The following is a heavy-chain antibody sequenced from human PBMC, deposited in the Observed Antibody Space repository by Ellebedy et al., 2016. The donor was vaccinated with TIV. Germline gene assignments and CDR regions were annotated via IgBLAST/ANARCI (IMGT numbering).Heavy chain of an antibody. Sequence: GGSLRLXCAASGFTFSSYWMSWVRQAPGKGLEWVANIKQDGSEKCYVDSVKGRFTISRDNAKNSLYLQMNSLRAEDTAVYYCARLQMTTTFNWFDPWGQGTLVTVSS. D-gene: IGHD4-17*01. J-gene: IGHJ5*02. V-gene: IGHV3-7*03. CDR3: ARLQMTTTFNWFDP. CDR1: GFTFSSYW. CDR2: IKQDGSEK.